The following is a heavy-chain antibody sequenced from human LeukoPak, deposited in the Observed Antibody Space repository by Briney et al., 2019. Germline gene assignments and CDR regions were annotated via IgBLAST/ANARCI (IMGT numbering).Heavy chain of an antibody. Sequence: SVKVSCKDCGGTFSSYSINWVRQAPSQGLEWMGGIIPLFNTPNYAQKFQGRVSITADTSTNTTYMELSSLTSEDTAVYYCTRAGIPGYCGAATCSNWLDPWGQGTLVTVSS. D-gene: IGHD2-15*01. CDR3: TRAGIPGYCGAATCSNWLDP. CDR2: IIPLFNTP. CDR1: GGTFSSYS. J-gene: IGHJ5*02. V-gene: IGHV1-69*06.